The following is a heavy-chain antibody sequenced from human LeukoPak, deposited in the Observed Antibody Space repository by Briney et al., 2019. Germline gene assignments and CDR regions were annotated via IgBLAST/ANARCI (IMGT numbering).Heavy chain of an antibody. Sequence: ASVKVSCKASGYTFTGYYMHWVRQAPGQGLEWMGWINPNSGGTNYAQKFQGRVTMTRDTSTSTVYMELSSLRSEDTAVYYCARDLAYGYDWFDPWGQGTLVTVSS. J-gene: IGHJ5*02. V-gene: IGHV1-2*02. CDR2: INPNSGGT. CDR1: GYTFTGYY. CDR3: ARDLAYGYDWFDP. D-gene: IGHD1-1*01.